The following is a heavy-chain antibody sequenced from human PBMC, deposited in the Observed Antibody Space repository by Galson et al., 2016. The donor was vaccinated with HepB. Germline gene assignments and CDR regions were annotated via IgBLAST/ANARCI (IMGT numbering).Heavy chain of an antibody. CDR1: RVSITTDGYA. J-gene: IGHJ4*02. CDR3: ARCVRGYDRYHFGS. V-gene: IGHV4-30-2*01. CDR2: IFYGGNT. Sequence: TLSLTCAVSRVSITTDGYAWTWIRQAPGKGLEWIGYIFYGGNTYYKTSLKSRVAISLDTSKNHFSLKLTYVTAADTALYYCARCVRGYDRYHFGSWGQGTLVSVSS. D-gene: IGHD5-12*01.